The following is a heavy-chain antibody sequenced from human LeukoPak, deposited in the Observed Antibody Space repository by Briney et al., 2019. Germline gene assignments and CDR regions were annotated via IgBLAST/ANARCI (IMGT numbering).Heavy chain of an antibody. CDR1: GFTFGTYS. V-gene: IGHV3-30-3*01. D-gene: IGHD2-15*01. J-gene: IGHJ1*01. Sequence: GGSLRLSCAASGFTFGTYSMHWVRQAPGKGLEWVAVMSFDGSNKYYADSVKGRFTISRDNSKNTLYLQMNSLRAEDTAVYYCAKDGPPGCSGGSCYSAPRYFQHWGQGTLVTVSS. CDR3: AKDGPPGCSGGSCYSAPRYFQH. CDR2: MSFDGSNK.